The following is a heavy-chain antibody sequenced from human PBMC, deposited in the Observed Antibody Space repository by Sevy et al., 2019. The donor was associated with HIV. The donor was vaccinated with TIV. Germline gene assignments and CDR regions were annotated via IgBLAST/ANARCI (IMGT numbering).Heavy chain of an antibody. Sequence: GGSLRLSCAVSGFTFSSFGMHWARQAPGKGLEWVAIISFDGSNKYYAESAKGRFTISRDNPKNTVFLQMNSLRPEDTAVYYCANGGYYDNSGPRGLPDYWGQGTLVTVSS. CDR3: ANGGYYDNSGPRGLPDY. CDR2: ISFDGSNK. V-gene: IGHV3-30*18. D-gene: IGHD3-22*01. J-gene: IGHJ4*02. CDR1: GFTFSSFG.